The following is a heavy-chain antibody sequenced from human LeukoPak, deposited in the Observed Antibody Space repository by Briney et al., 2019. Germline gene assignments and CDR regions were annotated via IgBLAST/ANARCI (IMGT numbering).Heavy chain of an antibody. V-gene: IGHV1-2*02. D-gene: IGHD2-2*02. Sequence: ASVKVSCKASGYTFTGYYMHWVRQAPGQGLEWMGWINPNSGGTNYAQKFQGRVTMTRDTSISTAYMELSRLRSDDTAVYYCARGFSGGYCSSTSCYKDYWGQGTLVTVSS. CDR3: ARGFSGGYCSSTSCYKDY. CDR1: GYTFTGYY. CDR2: INPNSGGT. J-gene: IGHJ4*02.